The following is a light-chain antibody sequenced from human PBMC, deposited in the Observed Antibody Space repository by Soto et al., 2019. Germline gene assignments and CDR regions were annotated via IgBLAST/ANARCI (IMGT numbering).Light chain of an antibody. J-gene: IGKJ2*01. V-gene: IGKV1-8*01. CDR3: QQYYSYPYT. CDR1: QGISSY. Sequence: AMRMTQSPSSFSASTGDRVTNTCRASQGISSYLAWYQQKPGKAPKLLIYAASTLQSGVPSRFSGSGSGTDFTLTISCLQSEDFATYYCQQYYSYPYTFGQGTKLEIK. CDR2: AAS.